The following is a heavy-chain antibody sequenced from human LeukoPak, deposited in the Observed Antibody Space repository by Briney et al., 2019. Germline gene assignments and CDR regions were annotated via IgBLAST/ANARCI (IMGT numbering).Heavy chain of an antibody. CDR3: AKDMTGAAYYMDV. CDR2: ISWNSGSI. J-gene: IGHJ6*03. D-gene: IGHD6-13*01. CDR1: GLTLDDYV. V-gene: IGHV3-9*01. Sequence: GGSLRLSCAASGLTLDDYVMHWVRPAPGKGLEWVAGISWNSGSIGYADSVKGRFTISRDNAKNSLYLQMNSLRAEDTALYYCAKDMTGAAYYMDVWGKGTTVTVSS.